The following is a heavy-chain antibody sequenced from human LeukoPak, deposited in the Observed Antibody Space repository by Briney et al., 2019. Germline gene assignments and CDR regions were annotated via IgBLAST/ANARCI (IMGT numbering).Heavy chain of an antibody. Sequence: SETLSLTCTVSGGSISSGSYYGSWIRQPAGKGLEWIGRIYTSGSTNYNPSLKSRVTISVDTSKNQFSLKLSSVTAADTAVYYCAGTYYYGSGSYPNWFDPWGQGTLVTVSS. J-gene: IGHJ5*02. CDR2: IYTSGST. CDR1: GGSISSGSYY. D-gene: IGHD3-10*01. V-gene: IGHV4-61*02. CDR3: AGTYYYGSGSYPNWFDP.